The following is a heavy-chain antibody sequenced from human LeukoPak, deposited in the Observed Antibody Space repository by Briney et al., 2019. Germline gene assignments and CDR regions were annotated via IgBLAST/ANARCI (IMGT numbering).Heavy chain of an antibody. Sequence: SVKVSCKASRGTFSSYTVTRVRQAPGQGGEWMGGIIPILRATNFAQKFWRTVTITAEELPSSLYMGMSSLTSEDTAVYYCARGYDVGDYVPFNYWGEGTLVTVPS. CDR3: ARGYDVGDYVPFNY. J-gene: IGHJ4*02. V-gene: IGHV1-69*16. CDR2: IIPILRAT. D-gene: IGHD4-17*01. CDR1: RGTFSSYT.